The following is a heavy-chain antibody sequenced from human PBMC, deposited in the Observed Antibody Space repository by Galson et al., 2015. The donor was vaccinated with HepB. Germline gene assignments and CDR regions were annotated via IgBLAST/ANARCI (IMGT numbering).Heavy chain of an antibody. CDR3: VRDGRDDVFVGGGVRPYNWFGP. J-gene: IGHJ5*02. CDR2: ISAYNGNT. CDR1: GYTFTSYS. V-gene: IGHV1-18*01. D-gene: IGHD3-9*01. Sequence: SVKVSCKASGYTFTSYSISWVRQAPGQGLEWMGWISAYNGNTDYARRLQGRVTMTTDTSTSTAYMELTSLRSDDTAMYYCVRDGRDDVFVGGGVRPYNWFGPWGQGTLVTVSS.